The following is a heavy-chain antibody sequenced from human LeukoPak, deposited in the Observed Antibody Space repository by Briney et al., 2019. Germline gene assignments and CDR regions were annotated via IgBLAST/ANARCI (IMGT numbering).Heavy chain of an antibody. D-gene: IGHD6-19*01. CDR1: GFTFDDYA. J-gene: IGHJ4*02. CDR3: AKDKGSGWSGIDY. CDR2: INWKSGSI. Sequence: GGSLRLSCAASGFTFDDYAMHWVRQTPGKGLEWVSGINWKSGSIGYADSVKGRFTISRDNAKNSLYLQMNSLRPEDTAFYYCAKDKGSGWSGIDYWGQGTLITVSS. V-gene: IGHV3-9*01.